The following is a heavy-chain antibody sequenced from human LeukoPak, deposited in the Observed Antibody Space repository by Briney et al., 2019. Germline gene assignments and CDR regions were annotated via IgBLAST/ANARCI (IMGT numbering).Heavy chain of an antibody. CDR3: AREMAPNRRSGALVY. J-gene: IGHJ4*02. V-gene: IGHV1-2*02. CDR1: GYTFTGYY. CDR2: INPNSGGT. D-gene: IGHD1-14*01. Sequence: ASVKVSCKASGYTFTGYYMHWVRQAPGQGLEWMGWINPNSGGTNYAQKFQGRVTMTRDTSISTAYMELSRLRSDDTAVYYCAREMAPNRRSGALVYWGQGTLVTVSS.